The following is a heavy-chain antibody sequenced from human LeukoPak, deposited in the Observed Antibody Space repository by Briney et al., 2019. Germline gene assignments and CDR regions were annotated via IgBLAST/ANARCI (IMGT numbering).Heavy chain of an antibody. CDR1: GYTFTGYD. D-gene: IGHD3-10*01. CDR3: ARGLREYYGSGSYRIDY. CDR2: MNPNSGNT. Sequence: ASVKVSCKASGYTFTGYDINWVRQASGQGLEWMGWMNPNSGNTGYAQKFQGRVIITTNTSIGTAYMELSSLSSEDTAVYYCARGLREYYGSGSYRIDYWGQGTLVTVSS. J-gene: IGHJ4*02. V-gene: IGHV1-8*03.